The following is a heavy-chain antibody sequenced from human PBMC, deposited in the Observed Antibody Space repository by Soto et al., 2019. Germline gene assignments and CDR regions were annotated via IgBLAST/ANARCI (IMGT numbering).Heavy chain of an antibody. D-gene: IGHD3-10*01. CDR1: GGSFSSYT. Sequence: QVQLVQSGAEVKKTGSSVKVSCKASGGSFSSYTISWVRQAPGQGLEWMGRIVPMVGRTIYAQKFQGRGAIAANESTTAAYMDLSNLASGVRAMYYCAVDPGSDVFDIWCQGTLVTVSS. CDR2: IVPMVGRT. V-gene: IGHV1-69*02. J-gene: IGHJ3*02. CDR3: AVDPGSDVFDI.